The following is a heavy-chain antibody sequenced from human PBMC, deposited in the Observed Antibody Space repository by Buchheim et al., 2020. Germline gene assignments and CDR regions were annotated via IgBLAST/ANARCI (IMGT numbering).Heavy chain of an antibody. CDR3: ATDTAYAEHSYYHYGMDV. J-gene: IGHJ6*02. CDR1: GG. Sequence: QVHLVQSGAEVKKPGASVKVSCTASGGISWVRQAPGQGLEWMGWINTDNGNTKYPQKFQDRVTLTTDTSTSTAYMELRSLRSDDTAVYYCATDTAYAEHSYYHYGMDVWGQGTT. CDR2: INTDNGNT. V-gene: IGHV1-18*01. D-gene: IGHD4-17*01.